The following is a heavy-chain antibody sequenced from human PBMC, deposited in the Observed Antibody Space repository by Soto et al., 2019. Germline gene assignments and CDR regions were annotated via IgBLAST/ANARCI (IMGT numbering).Heavy chain of an antibody. V-gene: IGHV3-15*01. D-gene: IGHD4-17*01. CDR2: IKSKTDGGTT. Sequence: GGSLRLSCAASGFTFSNAWMSWVRQAPGKGLEWVGRIKSKTDGGTTDYAAPVKGRFTISRDDSKNTLYLQMNSLKTEDTAVYYCTTPPTVTTIWYYYGMDVWGQGTTVTVSS. CDR1: GFTFSNAW. CDR3: TTPPTVTTIWYYYGMDV. J-gene: IGHJ6*02.